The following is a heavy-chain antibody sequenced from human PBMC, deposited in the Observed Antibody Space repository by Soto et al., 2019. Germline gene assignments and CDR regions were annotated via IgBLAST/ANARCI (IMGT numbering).Heavy chain of an antibody. CDR1: AYRFTIYG. J-gene: IGHJ4*02. V-gene: IGHV1-18*01. CDR3: ATALGTSGWFDY. Sequence: QVQLVQSGGEVKRPGASVKVSCKASAYRFTIYGSTLVRQAPGQGPEWMGWIRTSNGETRYAQNFQGRVTMTTDTSTNTVFMDLSALRSDDTAVYSCATALGTSGWFDYWGQGTVLIVSS. CDR2: IRTSNGET. D-gene: IGHD6-25*01.